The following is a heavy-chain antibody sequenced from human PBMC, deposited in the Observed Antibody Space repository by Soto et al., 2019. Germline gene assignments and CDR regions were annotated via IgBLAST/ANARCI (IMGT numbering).Heavy chain of an antibody. V-gene: IGHV3-53*01. Sequence: GGSLKLSCAASRVTVSSNYMSWVRQAPGKGLEWVSVIYSGGSTYYADSVKGRFTISRDNSKNTLYLQMNSLRAEDTAVYYCARLLVGTIDYWGQGTLVTVSS. CDR2: IYSGGST. J-gene: IGHJ4*02. CDR3: ARLLVGTIDY. CDR1: RVTVSSNY. D-gene: IGHD1-26*01.